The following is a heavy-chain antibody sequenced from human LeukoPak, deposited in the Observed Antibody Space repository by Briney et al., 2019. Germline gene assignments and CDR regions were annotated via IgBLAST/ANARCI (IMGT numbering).Heavy chain of an antibody. D-gene: IGHD1-26*01. V-gene: IGHV3-48*01. CDR3: ARCRRGSYYLLDY. CDR2: ISSSSSTI. J-gene: IGHJ4*02. Sequence: GGSLRLSCAASGFTFSSYAMHWVRQAPGKGLEWVSYISSSSSTIYYADSVKGRFTISRDNAKNSLYLQMNSLRAEDTAVYYCARCRRGSYYLLDYWGQGTLVTVSS. CDR1: GFTFSSYA.